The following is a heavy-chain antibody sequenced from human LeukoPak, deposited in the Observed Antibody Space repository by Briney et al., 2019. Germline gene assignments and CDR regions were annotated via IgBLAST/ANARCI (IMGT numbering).Heavy chain of an antibody. CDR2: IIPILGIA. V-gene: IGHV1-69*04. J-gene: IGHJ4*02. D-gene: IGHD3-3*01. CDR1: GGTFSSYA. CDR3: ARDGGFWSGYIDY. Sequence: GASVKVSCKASGGTFSSYAISWVRQAPGQGLEWMGRIIPILGIANYAQKFQGRVTITADKSTSTAYMELGSLRSEDTAVYYCARDGGFWSGYIDYWGQGTLVTVSS.